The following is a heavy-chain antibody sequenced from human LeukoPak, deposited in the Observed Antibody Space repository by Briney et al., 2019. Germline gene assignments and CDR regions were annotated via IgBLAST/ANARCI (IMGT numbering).Heavy chain of an antibody. J-gene: IGHJ5*02. V-gene: IGHV4-59*01. CDR3: ARDRRYSSSWYSNRFDP. Sequence: SETLSLTCTVSGGSISSYNGSWIRQPPGKGLEWIGYIFYSRSTNYNPSLKSRVTISVDTTKNQFSLKLSSVTAADTAVYYCARDRRYSSSWYSNRFDPWGQGTMVTVSS. D-gene: IGHD6-13*01. CDR1: GGSISSYN. CDR2: IFYSRST.